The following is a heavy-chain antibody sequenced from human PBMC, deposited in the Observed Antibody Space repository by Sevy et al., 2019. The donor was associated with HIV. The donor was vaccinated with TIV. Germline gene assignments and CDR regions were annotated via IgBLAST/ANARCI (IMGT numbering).Heavy chain of an antibody. J-gene: IGHJ4*02. D-gene: IGHD1-1*01. Sequence: SETLSLTCSVSGGSISSYFWTWLRQSPGKGLEWIGNIYFTGNTDYSPSLKSRVTLSLDTSKSQFSLTLKSVTAADTAIYFCARDSTTRPRVLDYWGQRTLVTVSS. V-gene: IGHV4-59*01. CDR2: IYFTGNT. CDR3: ARDSTTRPRVLDY. CDR1: GGSISSYF.